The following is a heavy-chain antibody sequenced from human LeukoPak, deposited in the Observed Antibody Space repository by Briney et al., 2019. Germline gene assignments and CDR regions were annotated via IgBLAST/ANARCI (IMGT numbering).Heavy chain of an antibody. CDR1: GGSFSGYY. CDR2: INHSGST. D-gene: IGHD4/OR15-4a*01. J-gene: IGHJ6*03. CDR3: ARVRVPRIYYYYYMDV. V-gene: IGHV4-34*01. Sequence: PSETLSLTCAVYGGSFSGYYWSWIRQPPGKGLEWIGEINHSGSTNYNPSLKSRVTISVDTSKNQFSLQLSSVTAADTAVYYCARVRVPRIYYYYYMDVWGKGTTVTVSS.